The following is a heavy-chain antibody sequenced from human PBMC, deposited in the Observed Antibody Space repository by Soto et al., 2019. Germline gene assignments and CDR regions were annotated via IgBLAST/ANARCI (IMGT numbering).Heavy chain of an antibody. J-gene: IGHJ3*02. CDR3: AKRGVDYGPPFNAFDI. CDR1: GFTFSSYA. D-gene: IGHD4-17*01. V-gene: IGHV3-23*01. CDR2: IGGRT. Sequence: GGSLRLSCAASGFTFSSYAMSWVRQAPGKGLEWVSTIGGRTYYADSVKGRLTISRDNSKNTLYLQMNSMRAEDTAVYYCAKRGVDYGPPFNAFDIWGQGTMVTVSS.